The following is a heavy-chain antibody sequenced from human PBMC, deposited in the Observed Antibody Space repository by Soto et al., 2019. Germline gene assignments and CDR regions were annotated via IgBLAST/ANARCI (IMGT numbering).Heavy chain of an antibody. CDR2: ISGSSSTI. CDR3: AETSESYDY. Sequence: PGGSKRLSCAASGFHFSSYSMNWVRQAPGKGLEWVSTISGSSSTIYYADSVKGRFTISRDNSKNTVFLQMDSLRADDTAVYYCAETSESYDYWGQGTLVTVSS. J-gene: IGHJ4*02. CDR1: GFHFSSYS. V-gene: IGHV3-23*01.